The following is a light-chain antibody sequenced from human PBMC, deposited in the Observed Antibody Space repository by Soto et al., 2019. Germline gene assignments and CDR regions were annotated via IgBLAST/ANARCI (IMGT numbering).Light chain of an antibody. J-gene: IGKJ1*01. Sequence: EVLMTQSPATLSVSPGEKATLSCWASETVATNLAWYQQKPGQAPRLLISGASTRAAGISDRLRGSGSGTEFTLTISSLRSEDSGIYYCQQYFEWPPMTFGQGTKVEI. CDR2: GAS. CDR1: ETVATN. CDR3: QQYFEWPPMT. V-gene: IGKV3-15*01.